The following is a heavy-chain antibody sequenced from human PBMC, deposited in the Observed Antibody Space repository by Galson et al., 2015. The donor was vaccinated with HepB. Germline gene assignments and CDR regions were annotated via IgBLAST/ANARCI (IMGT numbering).Heavy chain of an antibody. D-gene: IGHD2-15*01. CDR2: IKPDGSEE. CDR1: GFTFSTYW. Sequence: SLRLSCAASGFTFSTYWMSWVRQAPGKGLEWVAIIKPDGSEEYYVDSVKGRFTISRDNAKNSLFLQLSSLRAEDTAVYYCVRTYSIASDYFDYWGQGTLVTVSS. V-gene: IGHV3-7*03. J-gene: IGHJ4*02. CDR3: VRTYSIASDYFDY.